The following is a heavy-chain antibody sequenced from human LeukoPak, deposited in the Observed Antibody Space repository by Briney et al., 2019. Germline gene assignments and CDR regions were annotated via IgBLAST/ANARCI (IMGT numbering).Heavy chain of an antibody. D-gene: IGHD6-13*01. V-gene: IGHV3-21*01. CDR3: ARDLSSWYNYFDY. CDR2: ISSSSSYI. J-gene: IGHJ4*02. CDR1: GFTFSSYS. Sequence: GGSLRLSCAASGFTFSSYSMNWVRQAQGKGLEWVSSISSSSSYIYYADSVKGRFTISRDNAKNSLYLQMNSLRAEDTAVYYCARDLSSWYNYFDYWGQGTLVTVSS.